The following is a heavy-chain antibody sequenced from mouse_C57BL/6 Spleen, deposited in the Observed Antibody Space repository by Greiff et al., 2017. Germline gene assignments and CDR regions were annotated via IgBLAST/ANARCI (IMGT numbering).Heavy chain of an antibody. V-gene: IGHV7-4*01. D-gene: IGHD1-1*01. Sequence: EVQLVESGGGLVQPGASLKLSCAASGFTFTDYYMTWVRQPPGKAPEWLALIRNNANGYTTEYTASVKGRVTIARDNSQHILYLQMNTLKAEDSAIYYGVKAVSDYSGSSYHAMDYWGQGTSVTVSS. J-gene: IGHJ4*01. CDR2: IRNNANGYTT. CDR3: VKAVSDYSGSSYHAMDY. CDR1: GFTFTDYY.